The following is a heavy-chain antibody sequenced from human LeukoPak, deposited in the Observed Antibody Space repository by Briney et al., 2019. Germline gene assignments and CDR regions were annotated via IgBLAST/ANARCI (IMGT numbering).Heavy chain of an antibody. CDR3: ARDGAPHYYYYYYMDV. CDR1: GGTFNSYA. CDR2: IIPVFGTA. V-gene: IGHV1-69*13. J-gene: IGHJ6*03. Sequence: AASVQVSCKASGGTFNSYAISWVRQAPGQGLEWMGGIIPVFGTAKYAQKFQGRVTITADESTSTAYMELSSLTSEDTAVYYCARDGAPHYYYYYYMDVWGKGTTVTVSS. D-gene: IGHD3-10*01.